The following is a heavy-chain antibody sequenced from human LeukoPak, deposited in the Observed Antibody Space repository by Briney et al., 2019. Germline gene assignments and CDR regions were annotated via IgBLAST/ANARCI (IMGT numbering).Heavy chain of an antibody. Sequence: GGSLRLSCAASGFTFSSYSMNWVRQAPGKGLEWVSSISSSSSYIYYADSVKGRFTISRDNAKNSLYLQMNSLRAEDTAVYYCARGWNGRGYNWFDPWGQGTLVTVSS. J-gene: IGHJ5*02. CDR2: ISSSSSYI. V-gene: IGHV3-21*04. CDR3: ARGWNGRGYNWFDP. CDR1: GFTFSSYS. D-gene: IGHD1-1*01.